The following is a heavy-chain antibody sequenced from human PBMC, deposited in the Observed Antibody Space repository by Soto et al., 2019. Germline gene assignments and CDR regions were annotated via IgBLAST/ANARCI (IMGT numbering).Heavy chain of an antibody. Sequence: SVTLPLTCSVSGDSINSDKYYWGWIRPPPGKGLEWIGSIYYRGNTYYNPSLQTRVTISLDKSKSQFSLKLNSVTAADSAVYFCARLEGLATISYYFDFWGQGALVTVSS. CDR2: IYYRGNT. CDR1: GDSINSDKYY. V-gene: IGHV4-39*01. J-gene: IGHJ4*02. CDR3: ARLEGLATISYYFDF. D-gene: IGHD3-9*01.